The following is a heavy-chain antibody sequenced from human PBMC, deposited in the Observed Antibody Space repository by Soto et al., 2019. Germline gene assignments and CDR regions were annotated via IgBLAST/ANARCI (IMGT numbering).Heavy chain of an antibody. D-gene: IGHD6-19*01. J-gene: IGHJ4*02. V-gene: IGHV1-24*01. Sequence: EASVKVCCKISGYTLTDLSRQWVRQAHGKGLEWMGGFGPEDGETTYAQKFQGRVAMTEDTSTDTVYMELSSLRSEDTAVYYCATDPRYSVVVAGTRVSANFDYWGQGTLVTVSS. CDR2: FGPEDGET. CDR3: ATDPRYSVVVAGTRVSANFDY. CDR1: GYTLTDLS.